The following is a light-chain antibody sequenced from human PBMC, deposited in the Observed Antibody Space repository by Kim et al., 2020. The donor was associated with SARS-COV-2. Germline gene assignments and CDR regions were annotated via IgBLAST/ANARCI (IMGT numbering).Light chain of an antibody. V-gene: IGKV3-20*01. CDR2: GAS. CDR3: QQYGNSPFT. Sequence: SPGERATLSCRASQSVISNYLAWYQQKPGQAPRLLMYGASSGATGIPDRFVGSGSGTDFTLTISRLEPEDFSVYYCQQYGNSPFTFGPGTKVDIK. J-gene: IGKJ3*01. CDR1: QSVISNY.